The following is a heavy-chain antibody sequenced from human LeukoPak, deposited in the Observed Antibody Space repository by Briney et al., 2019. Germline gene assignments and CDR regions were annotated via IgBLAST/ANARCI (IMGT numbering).Heavy chain of an antibody. CDR3: LPTGSYGGP. CDR2: LRYDGSNK. V-gene: IGHV3-30*02. J-gene: IGHJ5*02. Sequence: GGSLRLSCAASGFTFSSYGMYWIRQAPGKGLEWVAFLRYDGSNKYYADSVKGRFTISRDNSKNTLYLQMNSLRAEDTAVYYCLPTGSYGGPWGQGTLVTVSS. D-gene: IGHD4-23*01. CDR1: GFTFSSYG.